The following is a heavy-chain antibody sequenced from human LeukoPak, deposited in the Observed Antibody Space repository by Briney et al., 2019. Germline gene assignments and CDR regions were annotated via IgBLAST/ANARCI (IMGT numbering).Heavy chain of an antibody. CDR2: ISISGGTI. CDR1: GFTFTDYF. D-gene: IGHD6-6*01. V-gene: IGHV3-11*01. Sequence: PGGSLRLSCAASGFTFTDYFMNWIRQAPGKGLEWVSSISISGGTIYYADSVKGRFTISRDNAKNSLYLQMNSLRAEDTAVYYCARSSDSSSLQYFQHWGQGTLVTVSS. CDR3: ARSSDSSSLQYFQH. J-gene: IGHJ1*01.